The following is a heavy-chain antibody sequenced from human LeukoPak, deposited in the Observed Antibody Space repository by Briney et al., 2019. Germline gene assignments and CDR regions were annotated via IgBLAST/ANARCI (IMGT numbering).Heavy chain of an antibody. CDR3: ARDTLIAVAGTYYYYGMDV. V-gene: IGHV3-33*01. J-gene: IGHJ6*02. CDR1: GFTYSSYG. CDR2: IWYDGSNK. D-gene: IGHD6-19*01. Sequence: GRSLRLSCAASGFTYSSYGMHWVRQDPGKGLEWVAVIWYDGSNKYYADSVKGRFTISRDNSKNTLYLQMNSLRAEDTAVYYCARDTLIAVAGTYYYYGMDVWGQGTTVTVSS.